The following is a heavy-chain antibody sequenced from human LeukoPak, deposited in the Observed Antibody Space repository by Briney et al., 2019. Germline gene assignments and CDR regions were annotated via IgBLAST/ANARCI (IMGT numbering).Heavy chain of an antibody. J-gene: IGHJ5*02. CDR2: IYYSGST. V-gene: IGHV4-39*07. Sequence: SQTLSLTCAVSGGSISISSYYWGWIRQPPGKGLEWIGSIYYSGSTYYNPSLKSRVTISVDTSKNQFSLKLSSVTAADTAVYYCARARNNWFDPWGQGTLVTVSS. CDR3: ARARNNWFDP. CDR1: GGSISISSYY.